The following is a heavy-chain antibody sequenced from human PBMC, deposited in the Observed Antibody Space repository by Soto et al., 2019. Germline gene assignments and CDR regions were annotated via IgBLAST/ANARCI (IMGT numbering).Heavy chain of an antibody. CDR2: IYPSGST. Sequence: QVQLQESGPGLVKPSETLSLTCTVSGASINFYYWSWIRQPADKGLQWIGLIYPSGSTNFNPSLKSRVIMSVDTSKNQFSLKLTSVTAADTAIYYCARTLTAAGTENWFDPWGQGTLVTVSS. CDR1: GASINFYY. V-gene: IGHV4-4*07. J-gene: IGHJ5*02. D-gene: IGHD6-13*01. CDR3: ARTLTAAGTENWFDP.